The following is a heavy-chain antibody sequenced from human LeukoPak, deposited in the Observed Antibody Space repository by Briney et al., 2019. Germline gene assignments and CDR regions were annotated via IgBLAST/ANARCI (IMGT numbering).Heavy chain of an antibody. D-gene: IGHD3-22*01. CDR3: TRPLDYDSSGPDAFDI. J-gene: IGHJ3*02. CDR2: IRSKANSYAT. Sequence: GGSLKLSCAASGFTFSGSAMHWVRQASGKGLEWVGRIRSKANSYATLYAASVKGRFTISRDDSKNTAYLQMNSLKTEDTAVYYCTRPLDYDSSGPDAFDIWGQGTMVTVSS. V-gene: IGHV3-73*01. CDR1: GFTFSGSA.